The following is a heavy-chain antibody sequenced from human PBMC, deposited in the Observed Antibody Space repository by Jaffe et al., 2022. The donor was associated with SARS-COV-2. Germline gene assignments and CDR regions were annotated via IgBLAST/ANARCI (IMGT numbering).Heavy chain of an antibody. CDR3: ARPMAAAGVGGWFDP. J-gene: IGHJ5*02. CDR2: INHSGST. CDR1: GGSFSGYY. Sequence: QVQLQQWGAGLLKPSETLSLTCAVYGGSFSGYYWSWIRQPPGKGLEWIGEINHSGSTNYNPSLKSRVTISVDTSKNQFSLKLSSVTAADTAVYYCARPMAAAGVGGWFDPWGQGTLVTVSS. V-gene: IGHV4-34*01. D-gene: IGHD6-13*01.